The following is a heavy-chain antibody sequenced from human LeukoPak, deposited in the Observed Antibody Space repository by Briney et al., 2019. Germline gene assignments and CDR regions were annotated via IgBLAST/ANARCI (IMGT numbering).Heavy chain of an antibody. D-gene: IGHD6-19*01. V-gene: IGHV4-34*01. J-gene: IGHJ4*02. CDR1: GGSFSGYY. CDR2: INHSGST. CDR3: ARAPYSSGWYNY. Sequence: SETLSLTCAVYGGSFSGYYWSWIRQPPGKGLEWIGEINHSGSTNYNPSLKSRVTIAVDTSKNQFSLKLSSVTAADTAVYYCARAPYSSGWYNYWGQGTLVTVSS.